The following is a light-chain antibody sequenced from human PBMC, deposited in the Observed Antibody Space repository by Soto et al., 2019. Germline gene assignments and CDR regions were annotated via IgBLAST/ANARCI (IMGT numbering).Light chain of an antibody. CDR2: WAS. J-gene: IGKJ2*01. V-gene: IGKV4-1*01. CDR1: QSVLYSSNNKKY. Sequence: DIVMTQSPDSLAVSLGERATINCKSSQSVLYSSNNKKYLAWYQQKPGQPPKLLIYWASTRESGVPDRFTGSGSGTDFTLTISSLQAEDVAVYYFQQYYSPPYTFGQGTKREIK. CDR3: QQYYSPPYT.